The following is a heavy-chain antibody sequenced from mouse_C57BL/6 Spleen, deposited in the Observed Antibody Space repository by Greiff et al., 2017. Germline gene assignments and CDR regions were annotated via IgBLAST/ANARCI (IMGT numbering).Heavy chain of an antibody. CDR2: ISDGGSYT. V-gene: IGHV5-4*01. Sequence: EVKLMESGGGLVKPGGSLKLSCAASGFTFSSYAMSWVRQTPEKRLEWVATISDGGSYTYYPDNVKGRFTISRDNAKNNLYLQMSHLKSEDTAMYYWARDGDYGSSTDYFDYWGQGTTLTVSS. CDR1: GFTFSSYA. CDR3: ARDGDYGSSTDYFDY. J-gene: IGHJ2*01. D-gene: IGHD1-1*01.